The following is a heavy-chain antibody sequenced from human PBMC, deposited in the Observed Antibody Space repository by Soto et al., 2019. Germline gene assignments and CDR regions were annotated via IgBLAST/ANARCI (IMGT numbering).Heavy chain of an antibody. J-gene: IGHJ3*02. V-gene: IGHV3-7*01. CDR3: ARGDTPMITGMDSFDI. D-gene: IGHD5-18*01. CDR2: IKQDGTEK. CDR1: GFTFSRYR. Sequence: GGSLRLSCAASGFTFSRYRMNWVRQAPGKGLEWVANIKQDGTEKNYVDSVKGRFTISRDNAKNSLYLQMDSLRAEDTAVYFCARGDTPMITGMDSFDIWGQGTLVTV.